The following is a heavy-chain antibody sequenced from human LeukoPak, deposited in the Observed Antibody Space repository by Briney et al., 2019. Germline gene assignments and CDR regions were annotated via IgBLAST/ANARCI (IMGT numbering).Heavy chain of an antibody. V-gene: IGHV3-11*01. CDR3: AKGGSRDYDFWSGYPFDY. CDR2: ISSSGSTI. CDR1: GFTFSDYY. D-gene: IGHD3-3*01. J-gene: IGHJ4*02. Sequence: GGSLRLSCAASGFTFSDYYMSWIRQAPGKALEWVSYISSSGSTIYYADSVKGRFTISRDNSKNTLYLQMNSLRAEDTAVYYCAKGGSRDYDFWSGYPFDYWGQGTLVTVSS.